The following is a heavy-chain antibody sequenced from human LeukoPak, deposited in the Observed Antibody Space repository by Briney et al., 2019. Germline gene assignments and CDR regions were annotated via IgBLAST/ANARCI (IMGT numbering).Heavy chain of an antibody. Sequence: GGSLRLSCVASGFTFSNSWMSWARQAPGKGLEWVSAISGSGGSTYYADSVKGRFTISRDNSKNTLYLQMNSLRAEDTAVYYCARVRGDRYSSGWYSDYWGQGTLVTVSS. J-gene: IGHJ4*02. V-gene: IGHV3-23*01. CDR1: GFTFSNSW. CDR2: ISGSGGST. D-gene: IGHD6-19*01. CDR3: ARVRGDRYSSGWYSDY.